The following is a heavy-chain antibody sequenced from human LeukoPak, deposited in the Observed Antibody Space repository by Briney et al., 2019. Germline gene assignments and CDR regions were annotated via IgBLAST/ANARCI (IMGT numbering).Heavy chain of an antibody. D-gene: IGHD4-17*01. Sequence: GGSLRLSCAASGFTFSSYAMSWVRQARGKGLEWVANIKQDGSEKYYVDSVKGRFTISRDNSKNSLFLQMNSLRTEDTALYYCAKDDGDYSLAYWGQGTLVTVSS. CDR3: AKDDGDYSLAY. V-gene: IGHV3-7*03. CDR2: IKQDGSEK. J-gene: IGHJ4*02. CDR1: GFTFSSYA.